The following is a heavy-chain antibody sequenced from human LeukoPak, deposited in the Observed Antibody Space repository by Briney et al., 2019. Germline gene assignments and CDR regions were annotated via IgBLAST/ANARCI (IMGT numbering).Heavy chain of an antibody. CDR1: GGSFSGYY. CDR3: ARVVAAAGNNWFDP. J-gene: IGHJ5*02. V-gene: IGHV4-34*11. CDR2: IHDSGST. D-gene: IGHD6-13*01. Sequence: SETLSLTCAVYGGSFSGYYWSWIRQTPGKGLEWIAYIHDSGSTYNNPPLKSRLSISIDTSKNQFSLKLNSVTAADTAVSYCARVVAAAGNNWFDPWGQGTLVTVSS.